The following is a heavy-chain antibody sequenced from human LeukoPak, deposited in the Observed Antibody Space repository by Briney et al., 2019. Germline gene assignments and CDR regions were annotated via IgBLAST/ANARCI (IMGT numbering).Heavy chain of an antibody. Sequence: PGGSLSLTCAVSGGSTSSSNWWSWVRQPPGKGLGWIGEIYHSGSTNYNPSLKSRVTMSVDKSKNQFTLEQSAVTAADTAVYYCARRTTVTPLFDYWGQGTLVTVSS. D-gene: IGHD4-17*01. J-gene: IGHJ4*02. V-gene: IGHV4-4*02. CDR2: IYHSGST. CDR3: ARRTTVTPLFDY. CDR1: GGSTSSSNW.